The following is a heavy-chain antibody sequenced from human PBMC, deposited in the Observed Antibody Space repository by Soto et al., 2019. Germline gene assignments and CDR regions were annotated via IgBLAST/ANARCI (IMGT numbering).Heavy chain of an antibody. Sequence: QVQLMESGGGVLQPGGSLRLSCAASGFTFSNYGMHWVRQGPGKGLEWVAIISNDGSIQYYGDSVKGRFTVSRDNSKNALYLEMNRLNAEDKATYDGAKYRNVSRGTCARGVAMDLWGQGTPVTVSS. J-gene: IGHJ6*02. V-gene: IGHV3-30*18. CDR1: GFTFSNYG. CDR2: ISNDGSIQ. D-gene: IGHD3-10*01. CDR3: AKYRNVSRGTCARGVAMDL.